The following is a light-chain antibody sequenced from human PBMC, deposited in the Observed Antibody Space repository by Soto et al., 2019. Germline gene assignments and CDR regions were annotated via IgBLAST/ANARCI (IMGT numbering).Light chain of an antibody. J-gene: IGLJ3*02. CDR3: QSYETSLSGWV. CDR2: GNN. V-gene: IGLV1-40*01. CDR1: SSNIGAGYD. Sequence: QSVLTQPPSVSGAPGQRVTISCTGSSSNIGAGYDVHWYQQLPGTAPKLLIYGNNNRPSGVPDRFSGSKSGTSASLAISGLQAEDEAVYYCQSYETSLSGWVFGGGTKVTVL.